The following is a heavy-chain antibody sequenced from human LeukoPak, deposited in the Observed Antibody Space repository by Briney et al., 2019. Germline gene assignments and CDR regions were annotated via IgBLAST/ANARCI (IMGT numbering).Heavy chain of an antibody. J-gene: IGHJ5*02. CDR1: GGSISSSSYY. CDR2: IYYSGSS. CDR3: ARGVVPAAIEEGDNWFDP. V-gene: IGHV4-39*07. Sequence: PSETLSLTCTVSGGSISSSSYYWGWIRQPPGKGLEWIGSIYYSGSSYYNPSLKSRVTMSVDTSKNQFSLKLRSVTAADTALYYCARGVVPAAIEEGDNWFDPWGQGTLVTVSS. D-gene: IGHD2-2*02.